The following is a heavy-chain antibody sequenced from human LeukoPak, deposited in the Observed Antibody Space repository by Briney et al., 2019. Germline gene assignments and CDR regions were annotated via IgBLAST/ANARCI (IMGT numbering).Heavy chain of an antibody. Sequence: GGSLRLSCAASGFTFSSYAMSWVRQAPGKGLEWVAVISYDGSNKYYADSVKGRFTISRDNSKNTMYLQMNSLRDEDTAVYYCARDRGGPWGQGTLVTVSS. J-gene: IGHJ5*02. V-gene: IGHV3-30-3*01. CDR1: GFTFSSYA. CDR2: ISYDGSNK. CDR3: ARDRGGP. D-gene: IGHD3-3*01.